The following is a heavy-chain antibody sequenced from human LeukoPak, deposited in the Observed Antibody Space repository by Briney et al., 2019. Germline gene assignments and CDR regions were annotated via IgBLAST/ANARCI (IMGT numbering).Heavy chain of an antibody. Sequence: GGSLRLSCAASGFTFSSYWMSWVRQAPGKGLEWVANIKQDGSEKYYVDSVKGRFTISRDNAKNSLYLQMNSLRAEDTAVYYRAREGDRSSSWYTGYYYYYMDVWGKGTTVTVSS. D-gene: IGHD6-13*01. CDR1: GFTFSSYW. J-gene: IGHJ6*03. CDR2: IKQDGSEK. CDR3: AREGDRSSSWYTGYYYYYMDV. V-gene: IGHV3-7*01.